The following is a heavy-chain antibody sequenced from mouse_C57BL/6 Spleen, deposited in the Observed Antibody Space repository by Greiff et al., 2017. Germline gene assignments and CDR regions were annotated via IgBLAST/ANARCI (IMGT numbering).Heavy chain of an antibody. CDR1: GYTFTDYE. V-gene: IGHV1-15*01. J-gene: IGHJ2*01. CDR2: IDPETGGT. CDR3: TRSGRDGTTTFYFDY. Sequence: VQLQQSGAELVRPGASVTLSCKASGYTFTDYEMHWVKQTPVHGLEWIGAIDPETGGTAYNQKFKGKAILTADKSSSTAYMELRSLTSEDSAVYYCTRSGRDGTTTFYFDYWGQGTTLTVSS. D-gene: IGHD2-1*01.